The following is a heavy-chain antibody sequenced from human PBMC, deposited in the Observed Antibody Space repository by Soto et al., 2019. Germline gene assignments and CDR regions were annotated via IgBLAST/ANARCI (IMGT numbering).Heavy chain of an antibody. J-gene: IGHJ4*02. CDR3: AKALGELSPESYDH. CDR1: GFTFSSYG. Sequence: QVQLVESGGGVVQPGRSLRLSCAASGFTFSSYGMHWVRQAPGKGLEGVAIISYDGSNQYYADSVKGRFTISRDNSKNTLYLQMNSLRAEDTAVYYCAKALGELSPESYDHWGQGVLVTVSS. V-gene: IGHV3-30*18. CDR2: ISYDGSNQ. D-gene: IGHD3-16*02.